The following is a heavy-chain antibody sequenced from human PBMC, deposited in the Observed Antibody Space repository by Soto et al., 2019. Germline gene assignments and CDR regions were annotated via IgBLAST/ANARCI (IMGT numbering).Heavy chain of an antibody. CDR3: ARVHRRDHHSAMDV. J-gene: IGHJ6*02. Sequence: QVQLVQSGAEVKKPGASVKVSCEASGYTFTDYYMHWVRQVPGQGLEWMGWLNCNSGGTSYAQRFQGYVTMTRDTSITTAYMELNSLKSDATAVSYCARVHRRDHHSAMDVWGQGTTVIVSS. D-gene: IGHD3-10*01. CDR1: GYTFTDYY. CDR2: LNCNSGGT. V-gene: IGHV1-2*04.